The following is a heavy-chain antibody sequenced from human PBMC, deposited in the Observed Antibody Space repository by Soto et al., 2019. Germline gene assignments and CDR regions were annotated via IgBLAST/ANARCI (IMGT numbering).Heavy chain of an antibody. CDR2: ISGSGGST. Sequence: GGSLRLSCAASGFTFSSYAMSWVRQAPGKGLEWVSAISGSGGSTYYADSVKGRFTISRDNSKNTLYLQMNSLRAEDTAVYYCAKDVHGDGLWGMDVWGQGTTVTVSS. J-gene: IGHJ6*02. CDR3: AKDVHGDGLWGMDV. CDR1: GFTFSSYA. V-gene: IGHV3-23*01. D-gene: IGHD4-17*01.